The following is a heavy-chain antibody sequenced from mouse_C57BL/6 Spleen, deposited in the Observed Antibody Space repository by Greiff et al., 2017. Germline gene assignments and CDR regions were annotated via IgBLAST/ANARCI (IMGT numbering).Heavy chain of an antibody. D-gene: IGHD1-1*01. CDR3: ARSDYGSSYLSAMDY. V-gene: IGHV1-81*01. Sequence: QVQLQQSGAELARPGASVKLSCKASGYTFTSYGISWVKQRTGQGLEWIGEIYPRSGNTYYNEKFKGKATLTADKSSSTAYMELRSLTSEDSAVYFCARSDYGSSYLSAMDYWGQGTSVTVSS. CDR1: GYTFTSYG. CDR2: IYPRSGNT. J-gene: IGHJ4*01.